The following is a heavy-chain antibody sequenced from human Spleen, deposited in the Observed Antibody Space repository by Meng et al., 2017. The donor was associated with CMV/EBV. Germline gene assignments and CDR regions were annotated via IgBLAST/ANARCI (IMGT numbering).Heavy chain of an antibody. V-gene: IGHV3-23*01. CDR2: ISGSTST. D-gene: IGHD2-15*01. CDR1: GFTFSSYA. Sequence: SGFTFSSYAKNWIRQAPGKGLEWVSAISGSTSTYYADSVKGRFTISRDNSRNTLYLQMSSLRAEDMAVYYCAKVGLPVGGAPYYFDYWGQGTLVTVSS. CDR3: AKVGLPVGGAPYYFDY. J-gene: IGHJ4*02.